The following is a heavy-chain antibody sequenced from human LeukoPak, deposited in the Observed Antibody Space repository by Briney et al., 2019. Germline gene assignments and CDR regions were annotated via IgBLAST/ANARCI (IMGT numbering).Heavy chain of an antibody. CDR2: ISSSGSTI. V-gene: IGHV3-48*03. CDR3: ARDQAGSGHYADY. Sequence: GGSLRLSCAASGFTFSSYEMNWVRQAPGKGLEWVSYISSSGSTIYYADSVKGRFTISRDNAKNSLYLQMNSLGAEDTAVYYCARDQAGSGHYADYWGQGTLVTVSS. J-gene: IGHJ4*02. CDR1: GFTFSSYE. D-gene: IGHD3-10*01.